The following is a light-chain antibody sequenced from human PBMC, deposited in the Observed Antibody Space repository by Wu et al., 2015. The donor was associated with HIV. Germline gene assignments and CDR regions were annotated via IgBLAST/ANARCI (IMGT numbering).Light chain of an antibody. V-gene: IGKV3-15*01. Sequence: EIVMTQSPATLSVSLGERATLSCRASQSVSSNLAWYQQKPGQAPRLLIYGASTRATGIPARFSGSGSGTDFNFTITRLEPEDFAVYYCQQYGSSSTTFGQGTKVEIK. CDR1: QSVSSN. J-gene: IGKJ1*01. CDR3: QQYGSSSTT. CDR2: GAS.